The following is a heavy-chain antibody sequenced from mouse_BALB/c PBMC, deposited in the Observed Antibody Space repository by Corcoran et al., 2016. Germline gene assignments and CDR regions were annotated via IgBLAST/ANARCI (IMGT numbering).Heavy chain of an antibody. Sequence: QVQLQQSGAELMKPGASVKISCKATGYTFSSYWIEWVKQRPGHGLEWIGEILPGSGSTNYNEKFKGKATFTADTSSNTAYMQLSSLTSEDSAVYYCARNSCYDRRWYFDVWGAGTTVTVSS. CDR1: GYTFSSYW. CDR3: ARNSCYDRRWYFDV. V-gene: IGHV1-9*01. J-gene: IGHJ1*01. CDR2: ILPGSGST. D-gene: IGHD2-12*01.